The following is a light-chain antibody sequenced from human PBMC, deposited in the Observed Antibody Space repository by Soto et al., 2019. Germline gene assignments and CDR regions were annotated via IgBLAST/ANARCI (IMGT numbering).Light chain of an antibody. V-gene: IGLV4-60*02. CDR2: LEGSGSY. CDR3: ETWDSNTRV. CDR1: SGHSSYI. J-gene: IGLJ3*02. Sequence: QLVMTQSSSASASLGSSVKLTCTLSSGHSSYIIAWPQQQPGKAPRYLMKLEGSGSYNKGSGVPDRFSGSSSGADRYLTISNLQFEDEADYYCETWDSNTRVFGGGTQLTVL.